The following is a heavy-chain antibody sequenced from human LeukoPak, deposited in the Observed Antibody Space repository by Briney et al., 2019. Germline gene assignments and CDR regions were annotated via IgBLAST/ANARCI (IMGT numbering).Heavy chain of an antibody. CDR2: INPNSGGT. D-gene: IGHD6-19*01. V-gene: IGHV1-2*02. J-gene: IGHJ4*02. CDR1: GYTFTGYY. CDR3: ARDQDHIAVAGIDY. Sequence: GASVKVSCKASGYTFTGYYMHWVRQAPGQGLEWMGCINPNSGGTNYAQKFQGRVTMTRDTSISTAYMELSRLRSEDTAVYYCARDQDHIAVAGIDYWGQGTLVTVSS.